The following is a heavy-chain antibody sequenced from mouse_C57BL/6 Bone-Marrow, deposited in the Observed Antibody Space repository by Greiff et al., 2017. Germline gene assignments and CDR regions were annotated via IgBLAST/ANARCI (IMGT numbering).Heavy chain of an antibody. J-gene: IGHJ2*01. CDR3: ARRDY. Sequence: EVQLQQSGAELVKPGASVKLSCTASGFNIKDYYMHWVKQRTEQGLEWIGRIDPEAGEPKYAPKFQGKATITADTTTNTAYRQLSSLTSENTSVYYCARRDYWGQGTTLTGSS. V-gene: IGHV14-2*01. CDR2: IDPEAGEP. CDR1: GFNIKDYY.